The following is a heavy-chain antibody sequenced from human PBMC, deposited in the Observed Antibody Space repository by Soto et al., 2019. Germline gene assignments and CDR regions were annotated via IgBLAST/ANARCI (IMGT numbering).Heavy chain of an antibody. CDR1: GFTFSDHY. Sequence: EVQLVESGGGLVQPGGSLRLSCAASGFTFSDHYMDWVRQAPGKGLEWVGRTRDRVNSYTTEYAASVKGRFTISRDDSRNSLNLQMNSLQTEDTAIYYCARVHSATYTSDYLDYWGQGTLVTVSS. CDR3: ARVHSATYTSDYLDY. J-gene: IGHJ4*02. CDR2: TRDRVNSYTT. D-gene: IGHD1-1*01. V-gene: IGHV3-72*01.